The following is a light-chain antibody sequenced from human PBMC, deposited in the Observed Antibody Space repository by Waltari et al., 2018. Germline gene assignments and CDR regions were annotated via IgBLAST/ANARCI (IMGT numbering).Light chain of an antibody. J-gene: IGKJ1*01. CDR2: AAS. CDR3: QQSYDTPRT. CDR1: QYISTY. V-gene: IGKV1-39*01. Sequence: DFQMTQSPSSLSASVGDRVTITCRASQYISTYLNWYQQKPGKGPKLLIYAASTLQSGVPSRCSGSGSGTEFTFTISSLQLEDFATYYCQQSYDTPRTFGQGTKVEVK.